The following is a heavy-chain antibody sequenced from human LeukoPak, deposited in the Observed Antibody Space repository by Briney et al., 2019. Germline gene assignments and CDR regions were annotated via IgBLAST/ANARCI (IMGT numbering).Heavy chain of an antibody. J-gene: IGHJ5*02. D-gene: IGHD4-17*01. CDR1: GYTFTSYG. CDR3: ARSAVRRVTSDWFDP. V-gene: IGHV1-18*01. CDR2: ISAYNGNT. Sequence: ASVKVSCKASGYTFTSYGISWVRQAPGQGLEWMGWISAYNGNTNYAQKLQGRVTMTTDTSTSTAYMELRSLRSDDTAVYYCARSAVRRVTSDWFDPWGQGTLVTVSS.